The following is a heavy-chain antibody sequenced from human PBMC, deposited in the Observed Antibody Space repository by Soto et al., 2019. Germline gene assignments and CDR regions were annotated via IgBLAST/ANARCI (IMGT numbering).Heavy chain of an antibody. Sequence: SETLSLTCTVSGGSISSHYWSWIRQPPGKGLEWIGYIYYTGSTNYNPALKSRVTISVDTSKNQFSLQLTSVTAADTAVYYCARRAPSHYYYYMDVWGNGTTVTVSS. CDR3: ARRAPSHYYYYMDV. CDR1: GGSISSHY. J-gene: IGHJ6*03. CDR2: IYYTGST. V-gene: IGHV4-59*08.